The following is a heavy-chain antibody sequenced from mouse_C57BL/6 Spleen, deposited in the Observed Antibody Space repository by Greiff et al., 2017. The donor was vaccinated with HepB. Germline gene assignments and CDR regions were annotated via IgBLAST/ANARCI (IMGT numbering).Heavy chain of an antibody. D-gene: IGHD2-12*01. CDR1: GYTFTSYW. CDR3: ARDGGSYTAMDY. J-gene: IGHJ4*01. CDR2: IHPNSGST. V-gene: IGHV1-64*01. Sequence: QVQLQQPGAELVKPGASVKLSCKASGYTFTSYWMHWVKQRPGQGLEWIGMIHPNSGSTNYNEKFKATLPVDKSSSTAYMQLSSLTSEDSAVYYCARDGGSYTAMDYWGQGTSVTVSS.